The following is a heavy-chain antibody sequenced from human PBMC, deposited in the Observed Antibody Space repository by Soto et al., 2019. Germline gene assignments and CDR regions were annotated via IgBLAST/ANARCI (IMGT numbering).Heavy chain of an antibody. CDR2: ISPNGNNE. V-gene: IGHV3-30-3*01. J-gene: IGHJ4*01. CDR1: GFTFISYG. D-gene: IGHD2-2*01. Sequence: QVQLVESGGGVVQPGRSLRLSCVASGFTFISYGMHWVRQAPGKGLEWVAAISPNGNNEYYADSVRGRFTSSRDNSESTLYLQMNTLNRVDTAFYYCASVVLPAVTYMVYWGHGSQFSVSP. CDR3: ASVVLPAVTYMVY.